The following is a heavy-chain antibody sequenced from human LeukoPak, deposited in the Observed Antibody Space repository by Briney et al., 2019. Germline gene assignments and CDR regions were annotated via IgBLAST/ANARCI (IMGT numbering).Heavy chain of an antibody. J-gene: IGHJ4*02. V-gene: IGHV3-23*01. CDR1: AFTFSSYA. CDR3: AKGIYYVSGSYPYYFDY. CDR2: ISAGGGTT. Sequence: PGGSLRLSCAASAFTFSSYAMTWVRQAPGKGLEWVSAISAGGGTTYYADSVKGRFTISRDNSKNTLSLQMNSLRAEDTAVYYCAKGIYYVSGSYPYYFDYWGQGTLVTASS. D-gene: IGHD3-10*01.